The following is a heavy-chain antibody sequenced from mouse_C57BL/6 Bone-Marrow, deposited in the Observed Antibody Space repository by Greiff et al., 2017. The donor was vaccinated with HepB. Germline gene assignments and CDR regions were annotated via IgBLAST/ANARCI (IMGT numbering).Heavy chain of an antibody. V-gene: IGHV5-9-1*02. CDR2: ISTGGDYI. D-gene: IGHD2-12*01. CDR1: GFTFTSYA. CDR3: TRDEDLRQFAY. J-gene: IGHJ3*01. Sequence: VQLKESGEGLVKPGGSLKLSCAASGFTFTSYAMSWVRQTPEQRLEWVAYISTGGDYIYYADTVKGRFTISRDNARNTLYLQMSSLKSEDAAMCYCTRDEDLRQFAYWGQGTLVTVSA.